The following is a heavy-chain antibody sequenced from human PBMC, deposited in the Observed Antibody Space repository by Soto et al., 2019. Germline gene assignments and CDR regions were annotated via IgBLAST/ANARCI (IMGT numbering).Heavy chain of an antibody. J-gene: IGHJ6*03. D-gene: IGHD2-15*01. CDR1: GYTFTSYD. Sequence: ASVKVSCKASGYTFTSYDINWVRQATGQGLEWVGWMNPNSGNTGYAQKFQGRVTMTRNTSISTAYMELSSLRSEDTAVYYCAREVGVVATGYYYYYMDVWGKGTTVTVSS. CDR3: AREVGVVATGYYYYYMDV. V-gene: IGHV1-8*01. CDR2: MNPNSGNT.